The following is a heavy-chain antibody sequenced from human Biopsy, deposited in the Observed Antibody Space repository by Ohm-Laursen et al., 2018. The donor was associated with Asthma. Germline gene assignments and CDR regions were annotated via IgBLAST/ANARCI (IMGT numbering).Heavy chain of an antibody. V-gene: IGHV7-4-1*02. CDR1: GYTFTSYA. D-gene: IGHD1-14*01. CDR2: IATSSGDP. Sequence: ASVKVSCKASGYTFTSYAINWLRQAPGQGLEWMGWIATSSGDPTYAQGFTPGRFVFSLDTSVTTAYLQITNLEPEDTAVYYCVRDQAHRDNWFDPWGQGTPVTVSS. J-gene: IGHJ5*02. CDR3: VRDQAHRDNWFDP.